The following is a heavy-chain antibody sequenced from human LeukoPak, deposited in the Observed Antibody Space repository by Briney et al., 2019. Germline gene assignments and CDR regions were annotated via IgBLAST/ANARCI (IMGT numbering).Heavy chain of an antibody. J-gene: IGHJ6*02. D-gene: IGHD4-17*01. CDR1: GGSISSYY. CDR3: ARDPHLGTVTKDYYGMDV. Sequence: SETLSLTCTVSGGSISSYYWSWIRQPPGKGLEWIGYIYYSGSTNYNPSLKSRVTISVDTSKNQFSLKLSSVTAADTAVYYCARDPHLGTVTKDYYGMDVWGQGTTVTVSS. CDR2: IYYSGST. V-gene: IGHV4-59*12.